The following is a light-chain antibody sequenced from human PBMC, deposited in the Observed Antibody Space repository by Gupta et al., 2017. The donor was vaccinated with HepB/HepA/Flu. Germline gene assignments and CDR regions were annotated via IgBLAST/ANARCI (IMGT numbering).Light chain of an antibody. CDR2: EAS. J-gene: IGKJ5*01. CDR3: IQSIPLPIT. V-gene: IGKV2D-29*01. Sequence: DIVMTQTPPSLSVTPGQPASISCKSTQSLLHADGKTYLYRYLQKPGQPPQLLIHEASNRFSGVPDRFSGSGSGTDFTLTIIRVEAEDVGVYYCIQSIPLPITFGQGTRLEIK. CDR1: QSLLHADGKTY.